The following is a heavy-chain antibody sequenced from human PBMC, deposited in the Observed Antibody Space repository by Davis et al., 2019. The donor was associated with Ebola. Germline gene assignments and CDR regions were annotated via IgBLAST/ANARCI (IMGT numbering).Heavy chain of an antibody. CDR1: GGSFSGYY. V-gene: IGHV4-34*01. CDR2: INHSGST. Sequence: SETLSLTCAVYGGSFSGYYWSWIRQPPGKGLEWIGEINHSGSTNYNPSLKSRVTISVDTSKNQFSLKLSSVTAADTAVYYCARGALAAKDLNPRYYFDYWGQGTLVTVSS. CDR3: ARGALAAKDLNPRYYFDY. D-gene: IGHD6-19*01. J-gene: IGHJ4*02.